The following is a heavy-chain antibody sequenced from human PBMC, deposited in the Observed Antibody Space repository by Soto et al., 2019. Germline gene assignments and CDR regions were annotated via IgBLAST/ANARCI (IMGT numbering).Heavy chain of an antibody. D-gene: IGHD6-6*01. CDR3: PRIQLGYDAFDI. V-gene: IGHV3-21*01. Sequence: EVQLVESGGGLVKPGGSLRLSCAASGFTFSSYSMNWVRQAPGKGLEWVSSISSSSSYIYYADSVKGRFTISRDNAKNSLYLHMNSLRAEDTAVYYCPRIQLGYDAFDIWGQGTMLTVSS. J-gene: IGHJ3*02. CDR1: GFTFSSYS. CDR2: ISSSSSYI.